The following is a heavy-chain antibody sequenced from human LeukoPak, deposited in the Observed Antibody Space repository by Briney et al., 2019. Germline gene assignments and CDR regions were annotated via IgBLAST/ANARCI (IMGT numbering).Heavy chain of an antibody. CDR3: ARDAIVENWFDP. CDR2: IYYSGST. D-gene: IGHD3-22*01. V-gene: IGHV4-39*07. CDR1: GGSISSSSYY. Sequence: SETLSLTCTVSGGSISSSSYYWGWIRQPPEKGLEWIGSIYYSGSTYYNPSLKSRVTISVDTSKNQFSLKLSSVTAADTAVYYCARDAIVENWFDPWGQGTLVTVSS. J-gene: IGHJ5*02.